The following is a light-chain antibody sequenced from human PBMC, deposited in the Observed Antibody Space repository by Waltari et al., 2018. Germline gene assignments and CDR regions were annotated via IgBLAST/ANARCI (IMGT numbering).Light chain of an antibody. CDR3: QSADGSGTYVV. J-gene: IGLJ2*01. Sequence: SYELTQPPSVSGSQGQTARSTCSGDALQRQYAYWYQQRPGQAPMLMIYQDTQRPSEIPERFSGSSSGTTVTLTISEVQAEDEADYYCQSADGSGTYVVFGGGTKLTVL. CDR2: QDT. CDR1: ALQRQY. V-gene: IGLV3-25*03.